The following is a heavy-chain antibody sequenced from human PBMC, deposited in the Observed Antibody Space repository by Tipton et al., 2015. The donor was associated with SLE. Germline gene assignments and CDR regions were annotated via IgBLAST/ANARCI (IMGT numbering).Heavy chain of an antibody. D-gene: IGHD1-26*01. J-gene: IGHJ4*02. CDR1: GGSINSSNW. CDR2: IYHSGTT. Sequence: SLRLSCTVAGGSINSSNWWTWVRQSPGKGLEWLGDIYHSGTTNYNPSLKSRVTISVDKSKNQFSLKLSSVTAADTAVYYCARVYQVGYFDYWGQGTLVTVSS. CDR3: ARVYQVGYFDY. V-gene: IGHV4-4*02.